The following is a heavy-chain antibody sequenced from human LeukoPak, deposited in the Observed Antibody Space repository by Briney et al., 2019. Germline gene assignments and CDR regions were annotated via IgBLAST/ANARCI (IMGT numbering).Heavy chain of an antibody. D-gene: IGHD2-15*01. V-gene: IGHV3-23*01. CDR1: GFTFTSYA. CDR3: AKGRSETPVAAMNH. CDR2: ISGSGGST. J-gene: IGHJ5*02. Sequence: GGSLRLSCAASGFTFTSYAMSWVRQAPGKGLEWVSVISGSGGSTYYADSVRGRFTISRDNSKNTLYLQMKSLRAEDTAVYYCAKGRSETPVAAMNHWGQGTQVTVSS.